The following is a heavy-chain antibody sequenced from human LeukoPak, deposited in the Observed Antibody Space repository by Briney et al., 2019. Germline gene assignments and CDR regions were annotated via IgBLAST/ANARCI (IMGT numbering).Heavy chain of an antibody. CDR3: ARRGTYSGGFTY. J-gene: IGHJ4*02. CDR2: IYNSGST. D-gene: IGHD3-10*01. CDR1: GGSFSGYY. V-gene: IGHV4-34*01. Sequence: SETLSLTCAVYGGSFSGYYWSWIRQPPGKGLEWIGYIYNSGSTNYNPSLTSRVTISVDTSKNQFSLKLSSVTAADTAFYYCARRGTYSGGFTYWGQGTLVTVSS.